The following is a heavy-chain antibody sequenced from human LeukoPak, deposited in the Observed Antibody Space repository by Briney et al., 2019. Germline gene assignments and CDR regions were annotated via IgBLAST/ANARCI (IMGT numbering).Heavy chain of an antibody. D-gene: IGHD3-3*01. V-gene: IGHV4-4*09. Sequence: SETLSLTCTVSGGSISSYYWSWIRQPPGKGLEWIGYIYTSGSTNYNPSLKSRVTISVDTSKNQFSLKLSSVTAADTAVYYCARLEHDFWSGYYYYFDYWGQGTLVTVSS. CDR1: GGSISSYY. CDR2: IYTSGST. J-gene: IGHJ4*02. CDR3: ARLEHDFWSGYYYYFDY.